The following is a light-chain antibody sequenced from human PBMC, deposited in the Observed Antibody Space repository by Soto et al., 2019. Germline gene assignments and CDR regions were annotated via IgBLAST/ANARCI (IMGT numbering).Light chain of an antibody. CDR3: QQYATAPLT. Sequence: EIVLTQSPGTLSLSPGEGATLSCRASQSVPKTYLGWYKQKTGQAPRLLIYDVSSRATDVPDRFSGSGSETDFTLTIIGLEPEEFAVYYCQQYATAPLTFGGGTKVEIK. CDR2: DVS. CDR1: QSVPKTY. V-gene: IGKV3-20*01. J-gene: IGKJ4*01.